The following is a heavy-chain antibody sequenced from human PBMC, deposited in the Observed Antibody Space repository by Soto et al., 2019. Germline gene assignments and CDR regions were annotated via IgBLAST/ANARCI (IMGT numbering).Heavy chain of an antibody. V-gene: IGHV3-48*01. Sequence: GGSLRLSCAASGFTFSSYSLNWVRQAPGKGLEWVSYTSSSSSTIYYADSVKGRFTISRDSAKNSLYLQMNSLRAEDTAVYYCARAGVSITIFGVVIPATDNYYYYYYMDVWGKGTTVTVAS. J-gene: IGHJ6*03. CDR1: GFTFSSYS. D-gene: IGHD3-3*01. CDR3: ARAGVSITIFGVVIPATDNYYYYYYMDV. CDR2: TSSSSSTI.